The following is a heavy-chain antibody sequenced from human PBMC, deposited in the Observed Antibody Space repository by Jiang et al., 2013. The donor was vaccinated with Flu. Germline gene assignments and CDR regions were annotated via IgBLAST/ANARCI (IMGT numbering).Heavy chain of an antibody. Sequence: GAEVKKPGASVKVSCKASGGTFSSYAISWVRQAPGQGLEWMGGIIPIFGTANYAQKFQGRVTITADESTSTAYMELSSLRSEDTAVYYCARDGDGYKNFDYWGQGTLVTVSS. J-gene: IGHJ4*02. D-gene: IGHD5-24*01. CDR2: IIPIFGTA. CDR3: ARDGDGYKNFDY. V-gene: IGHV1-69*13. CDR1: GGTFSSYA.